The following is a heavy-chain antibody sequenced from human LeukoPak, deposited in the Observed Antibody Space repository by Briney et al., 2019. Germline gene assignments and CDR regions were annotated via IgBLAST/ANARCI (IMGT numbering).Heavy chain of an antibody. V-gene: IGHV4-39*07. CDR2: IYYSGST. D-gene: IGHD3-3*01. J-gene: IGHJ4*02. Sequence: SETLSLTCTVSGGSISSSSYYWGWIRQPPGKGLEWIGSIYYSGSTYYNPCLKSRVTISVDTSKNQFSLKLSSVTAADTAVYYCARGSRFLEWLLSLDYFDYWGQGTLVTVSS. CDR1: GGSISSSSYY. CDR3: ARGSRFLEWLLSLDYFDY.